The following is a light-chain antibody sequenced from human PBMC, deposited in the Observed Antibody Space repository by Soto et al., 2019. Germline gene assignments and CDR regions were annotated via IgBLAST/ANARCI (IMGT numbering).Light chain of an antibody. V-gene: IGKV1-33*01. Sequence: DIQMTQSPSSLSASVGDRVTITCQASQDISNYLNWYQQRPGKAPKLLIYGASNLEPGVPSRFSGSGSWTDFTFTISRLQSEDIATCYCQQYDNLPSLTFGGGTKGEIK. CDR1: QDISNY. J-gene: IGKJ4*01. CDR3: QQYDNLPSLT. CDR2: GAS.